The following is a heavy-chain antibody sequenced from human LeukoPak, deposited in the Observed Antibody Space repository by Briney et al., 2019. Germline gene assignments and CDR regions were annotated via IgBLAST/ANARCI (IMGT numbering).Heavy chain of an antibody. CDR2: INPSGGST. V-gene: IGHV1-46*01. D-gene: IGHD3-3*01. CDR1: GYTFTSYY. CDR3: ARPQSTAYDFWSGYYNPFDY. J-gene: IGHJ4*02. Sequence: GASVKVSCKASGYTFTSYYMHWVRQAPGQGLEWMGIINPSGGSTSYAQKFQGRVTMTRDTSTSTVYMELSSLRSEDTAVYYCARPQSTAYDFWSGYYNPFDYWGQGTLVTVSS.